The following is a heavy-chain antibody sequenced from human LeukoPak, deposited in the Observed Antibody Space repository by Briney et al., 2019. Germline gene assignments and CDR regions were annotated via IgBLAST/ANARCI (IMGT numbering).Heavy chain of an antibody. D-gene: IGHD6-13*01. CDR3: ARDVVAAPGTWDY. CDR2: IYTSGST. Sequence: SETPSLTCTVSGGSISTSNFYWSWIRQPAGKGLEWIGRIYTSGSTNYNPSLKSRVTMSVDTSKNQFSLKLSSVTAADTAVYYCARDVVAAPGTWDYWGQGTLVTVSS. J-gene: IGHJ4*02. CDR1: GGSISTSNFY. V-gene: IGHV4-61*02.